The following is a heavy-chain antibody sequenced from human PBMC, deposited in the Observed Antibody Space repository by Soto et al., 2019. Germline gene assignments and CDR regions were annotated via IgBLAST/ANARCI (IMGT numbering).Heavy chain of an antibody. CDR2: ISSSGTTI. Sequence: EVQLVESGGGLVQPGGSLRLSCEASGFTFSSYTMNWVRQAPGKGLELLSSISSSGTTIFYADSVKGRFTISRDNAKNSLYLQMNSLRDEDTAVYHCVRERSLAVAAAGYWGQGTLVTVSS. J-gene: IGHJ4*02. CDR1: GFTFSSYT. CDR3: VRERSLAVAAAGY. D-gene: IGHD6-19*01. V-gene: IGHV3-48*02.